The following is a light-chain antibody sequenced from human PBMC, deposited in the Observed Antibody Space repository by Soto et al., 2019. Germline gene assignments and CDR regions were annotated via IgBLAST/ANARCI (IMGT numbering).Light chain of an antibody. CDR3: QQYNNWSPLT. Sequence: EIVMTQSPATLSVSPGERVTLSCRASQSVSSNLAWYQQKPGQAPRLLIYGASTRATGIPARFSGSGSGTEFTLTISSLQSEDFAVYYCQQYNNWSPLTFGGWTKVEIK. J-gene: IGKJ4*01. V-gene: IGKV3-15*01. CDR1: QSVSSN. CDR2: GAS.